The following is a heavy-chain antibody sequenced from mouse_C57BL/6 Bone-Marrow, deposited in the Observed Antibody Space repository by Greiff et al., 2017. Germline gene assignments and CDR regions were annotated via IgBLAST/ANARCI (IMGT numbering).Heavy chain of an antibody. CDR2: ISDGGSYT. J-gene: IGHJ3*01. CDR1: GFTFSSYA. D-gene: IGHD1-1*01. Sequence: EVHLVESGGGLVKPGGSLKLSCAASGFTFSSYAMSWVRQTPEKRLEWVATISDGGSYTYYPDNVKGRFTISRDNAKNNLYLQMSHLKSEDTAMYYWARGYYGSSSAWFAYWGQGTLVTVSA. CDR3: ARGYYGSSSAWFAY. V-gene: IGHV5-4*01.